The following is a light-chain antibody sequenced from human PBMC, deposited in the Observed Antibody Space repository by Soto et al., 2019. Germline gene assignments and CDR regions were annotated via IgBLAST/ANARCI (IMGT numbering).Light chain of an antibody. CDR2: EVT. CDR3: SSYAGRTLYV. V-gene: IGLV2-8*01. CDR1: SSDVGGYDY. J-gene: IGLJ1*01. Sequence: QSALTQPPSASGSPGQSVTISCTGTSSDVGGYDYVSWCQQRPGKAPKLLIHEVTKRPSGVPDRFSVSKSGNTASLTVSGLQAEDEADYYCSSYAGRTLYVFGTGTKVTVL.